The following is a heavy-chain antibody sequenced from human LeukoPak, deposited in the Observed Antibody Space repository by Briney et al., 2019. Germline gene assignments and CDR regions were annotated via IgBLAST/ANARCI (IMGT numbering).Heavy chain of an antibody. CDR1: GGSISSYY. CDR3: ARMGDGYNYVFDY. Sequence: PETLSLTCTVSGGSISSYYWSWIRRPPGKGLEWIGYIYYSGSTNYNPSLKSRVTISVDTSKNQFSLKLSSVTAADTAVYYCARMGDGYNYVFDYWGQGTLVTVSS. D-gene: IGHD5-24*01. V-gene: IGHV4-59*08. CDR2: IYYSGST. J-gene: IGHJ4*02.